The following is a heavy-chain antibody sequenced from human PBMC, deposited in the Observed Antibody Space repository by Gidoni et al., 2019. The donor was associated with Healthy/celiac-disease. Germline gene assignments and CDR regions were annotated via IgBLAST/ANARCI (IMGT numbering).Heavy chain of an antibody. V-gene: IGHV3-64D*08. J-gene: IGHJ4*02. CDR1: AFTFSSYA. CDR2: ISSNGGST. Sequence: EVQLVESGGGLVQPGGSLRLSCSASAFTFSSYAMHWVRQAPGKGLEYVSAISSNGGSTYYADSVKGRFTISRDNSKNTLYLQMSSLRAEDTAVYYCVKTIGSGLQDFDCWGQGTLVTVSS. D-gene: IGHD3-10*01. CDR3: VKTIGSGLQDFDC.